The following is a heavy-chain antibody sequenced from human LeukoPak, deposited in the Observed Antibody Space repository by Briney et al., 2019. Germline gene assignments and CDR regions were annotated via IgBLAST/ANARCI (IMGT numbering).Heavy chain of an antibody. V-gene: IGHV1-69*02. Sequence: GASVKVSCKASEGTFSSYTISWVRQAPGQGLEWMGRIIPILGIANYAQKFQGRVTITADESTSTAYMELSSLRSEDTAVYYCARGDYGDYGNWFDPWGQGTLVTVSS. CDR1: EGTFSSYT. D-gene: IGHD4-17*01. CDR3: ARGDYGDYGNWFDP. CDR2: IIPILGIA. J-gene: IGHJ5*02.